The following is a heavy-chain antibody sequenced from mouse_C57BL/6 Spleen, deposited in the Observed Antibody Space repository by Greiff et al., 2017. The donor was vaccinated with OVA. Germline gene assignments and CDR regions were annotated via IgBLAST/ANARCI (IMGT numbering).Heavy chain of an antibody. Sequence: VNVVESGAELVKPGASVKISCKASGYAFSSYWMNWVKQRPGKGLEWIGQIYPGDGDSNYNGKFKGKATLTADKSSSTAYMQLSSLTSEDSAVYFCANRRGYAMDYWGQGTSVTVSS. CDR3: ANRRGYAMDY. CDR2: IYPGDGDS. V-gene: IGHV1-80*01. CDR1: GYAFSSYW. J-gene: IGHJ4*01.